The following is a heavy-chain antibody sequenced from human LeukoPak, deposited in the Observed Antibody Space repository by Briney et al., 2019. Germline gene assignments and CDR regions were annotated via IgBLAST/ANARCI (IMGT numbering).Heavy chain of an antibody. CDR2: INPSGGST. CDR3: ARDRDIVVVVAATLSYYYYGMDV. CDR1: GYTFTSYY. V-gene: IGHV1-46*01. D-gene: IGHD2-15*01. Sequence: ASVKISCKASGYTFTSYYMHWVRQAPGQGLEWMGIINPSGGSTSYAQKFQGRVTMTRDTSTSTVYMELSSLRSEDTAVYYCARDRDIVVVVAATLSYYYYGMDVWGQGTTVTVSS. J-gene: IGHJ6*02.